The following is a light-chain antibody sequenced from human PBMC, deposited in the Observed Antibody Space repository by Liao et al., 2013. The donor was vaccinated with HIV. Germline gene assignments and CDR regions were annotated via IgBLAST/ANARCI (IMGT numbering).Light chain of an antibody. CDR1: NIESKA. Sequence: SYVLTQPPSVSVAPGKTATITCGGDNIESKAVHWYQQKPGQAPVLVIYRDSDRPSGIPERFSGANSGNTATLTITRVEAGDEADYYCQAWDNYSWVFGGGTKVTV. V-gene: IGLV3-21*01. CDR3: QAWDNYSWV. CDR2: RDS. J-gene: IGLJ3*02.